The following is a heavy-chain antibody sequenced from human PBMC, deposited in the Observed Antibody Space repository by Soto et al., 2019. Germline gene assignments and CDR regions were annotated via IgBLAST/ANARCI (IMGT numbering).Heavy chain of an antibody. V-gene: IGHV4-61*01. CDR2: LYDSGTT. CDR1: GDSISSTSHY. CDR3: ARSRRFGVGAWYDP. D-gene: IGHD3-3*01. J-gene: IGHJ5*02. Sequence: QVQLQESGPGLVKPSETLSLICTVSGDSISSTSHYWSWIRQPPGKGLGWIGYLYDSGTTNYNLSLKSRVAMAVDTTKNQVSLKLRSVAAADTAVYYCARSRRFGVGAWYDPWGQGTLVTVSS.